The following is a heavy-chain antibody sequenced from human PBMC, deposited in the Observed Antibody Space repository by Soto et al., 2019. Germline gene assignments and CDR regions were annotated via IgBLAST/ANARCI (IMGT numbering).Heavy chain of an antibody. D-gene: IGHD5-12*01. J-gene: IGHJ4*02. V-gene: IGHV3-23*01. Sequence: GGSLRLSCATSGFTFSAYAMSWVRQPTGKGLEWVSAISASGGHTYYADSVKGQFTISRDNSKNMLYLQMNSLRAEDTAVYYCAKVPGGYGDYEAPWGQGTQVTVSS. CDR2: ISASGGHT. CDR1: GFTFSAYA. CDR3: AKVPGGYGDYEAP.